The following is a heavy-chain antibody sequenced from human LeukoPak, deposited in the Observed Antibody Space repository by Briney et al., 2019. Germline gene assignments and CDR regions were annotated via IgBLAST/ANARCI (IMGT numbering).Heavy chain of an antibody. CDR1: GFIVSSNQ. D-gene: IGHD6-19*01. J-gene: IGHJ6*03. CDR3: AKEAVAGNYYYYYYMDV. V-gene: IGHV3-30*02. CDR2: IRYDGSNK. Sequence: PGGSLRLSCAASGFIVSSNQTSWVRQAPGKGLEWVAFIRYDGSNKYYADSVKGRFTISRDNSKNTLYLQMNSLRAEDTAVYYCAKEAVAGNYYYYYYMDVWGKGTTVTISS.